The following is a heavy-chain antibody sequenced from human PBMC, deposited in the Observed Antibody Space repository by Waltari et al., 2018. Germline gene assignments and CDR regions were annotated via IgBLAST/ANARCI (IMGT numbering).Heavy chain of an antibody. Sequence: QVQLQQWGAGLLKPSETLSLTCAVHGGSFSGYYWSWIRQPPGQGLEWIGEINHSGSTNYNPSLKSRVTISVDTSKNQFSLKLSSVTAADTAVYYCAREEYSSGWYIDYWGQGTLVTVSS. J-gene: IGHJ4*02. CDR1: GGSFSGYY. CDR3: AREEYSSGWYIDY. CDR2: INHSGST. D-gene: IGHD6-19*01. V-gene: IGHV4-34*01.